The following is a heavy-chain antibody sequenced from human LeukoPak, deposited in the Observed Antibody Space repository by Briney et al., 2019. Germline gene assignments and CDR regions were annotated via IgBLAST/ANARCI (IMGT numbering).Heavy chain of an antibody. CDR1: GGSISSGGYY. V-gene: IGHV4-31*03. D-gene: IGHD3-3*01. CDR2: IYYSGST. CDR3: ARRRPGGVIKGGYAFDI. Sequence: PSETLSLTCTVSGGSISSGGYYWSWIRQHPGKGLEWIGYIYYSGSTYYNPSLKSRVTISVDTSKNQFSLKLSSVTAADTAVYYCARRRPGGVIKGGYAFDIWAQGTMVTVSS. J-gene: IGHJ3*02.